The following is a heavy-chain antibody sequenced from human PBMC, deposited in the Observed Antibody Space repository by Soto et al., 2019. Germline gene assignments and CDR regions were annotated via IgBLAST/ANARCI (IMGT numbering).Heavy chain of an antibody. Sequence: PSETLSLTCTVSGGSISSYYWSWIRQPPGKGLERIGYIYYSGSTNFNPSLKSRVTISVDTSKNQFSLKLSSVTAADTAVYYCARVDYYGSGSYISFDYWGQGTLVTVSS. J-gene: IGHJ4*02. CDR2: IYYSGST. CDR1: GGSISSYY. D-gene: IGHD3-10*01. CDR3: ARVDYYGSGSYISFDY. V-gene: IGHV4-59*01.